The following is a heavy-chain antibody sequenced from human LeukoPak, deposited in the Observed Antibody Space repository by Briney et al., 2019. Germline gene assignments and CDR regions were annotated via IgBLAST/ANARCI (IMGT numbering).Heavy chain of an antibody. Sequence: PSQTLSLTCTVSGDSISSGDYYWSWIRQPPGKGLEWIGEINHSGSTNYNPSLKSRVTISVDTSKNQFSLKLSSVTAADTAVYYCARRGTIFARWGQGTLVTVSS. J-gene: IGHJ4*02. CDR3: ARRGTIFAR. V-gene: IGHV4-30-4*08. D-gene: IGHD3-9*01. CDR2: INHSGST. CDR1: GDSISSGDYY.